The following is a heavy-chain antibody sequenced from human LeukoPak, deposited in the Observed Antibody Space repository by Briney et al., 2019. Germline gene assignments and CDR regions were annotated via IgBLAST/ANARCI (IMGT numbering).Heavy chain of an antibody. CDR2: INTSGGST. V-gene: IGHV1-46*01. J-gene: IGHJ4*02. D-gene: IGHD5-18*01. Sequence: ASVKVSCKASGYTFTSYYMHWVRQAPGQGLEWMGIINTSGGSTSYAQKFQGRVTMTRDTSTSTVYMELSSLRSEDTAVYYCARVQVVDTAMVTSDYWGQGTLVTVSS. CDR3: ARVQVVDTAMVTSDY. CDR1: GYTFTSYY.